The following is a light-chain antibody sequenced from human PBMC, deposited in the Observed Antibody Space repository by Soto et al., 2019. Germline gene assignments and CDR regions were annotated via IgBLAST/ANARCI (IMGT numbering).Light chain of an antibody. CDR1: QSVSFY. CDR3: QQRSNWPLT. CDR2: DAS. J-gene: IGKJ4*01. V-gene: IGKV3-11*01. Sequence: EIVVTQSPATLSLSPGERATLSCRASQSVSFYLAWYQQKPGQAPRLLIYDASNRATDIPARFSGSGSGTDFTLTISSLEPEEFAVYYCQQRSNWPLTFGGGTKVEMK.